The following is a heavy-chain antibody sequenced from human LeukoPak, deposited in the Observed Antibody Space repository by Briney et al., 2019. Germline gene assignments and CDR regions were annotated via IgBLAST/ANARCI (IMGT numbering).Heavy chain of an antibody. CDR2: ITPYNGNR. Sequence: ASVKVSCKASGYTFTSYSISWVRQAPGQGLEWMGWITPYNGNRNNAQKFQGRVTMTTDRSTNTAYTELRSLRSDDTAIYYCASGTNYYDSSGPFGHWGQGTLVTVSS. J-gene: IGHJ4*02. CDR3: ASGTNYYDSSGPFGH. D-gene: IGHD3-22*01. V-gene: IGHV1-18*01. CDR1: GYTFTSYS.